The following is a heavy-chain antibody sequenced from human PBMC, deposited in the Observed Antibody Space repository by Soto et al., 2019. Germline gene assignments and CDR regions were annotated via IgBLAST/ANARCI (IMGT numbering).Heavy chain of an antibody. CDR2: ISAYNGAT. Sequence: ASVKVSCKTSGFTFTHYGIRWVRQAPGQGLEWMGWISAYNGATNYAQKFRDRLTMTTDASTSTAYMELRSLRSDDTAVYFCARASNASNWDYWGQGTLVTV. CDR3: ARASNASNWDY. J-gene: IGHJ4*02. V-gene: IGHV1-18*01. CDR1: GFTFTHYG. D-gene: IGHD6-13*01.